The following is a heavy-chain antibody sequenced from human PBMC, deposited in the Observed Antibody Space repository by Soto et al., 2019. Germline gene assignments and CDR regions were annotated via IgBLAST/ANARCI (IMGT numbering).Heavy chain of an antibody. Sequence: QVQVVQSGAEVKEPGASVEVACKASGYTFTTYGISWVRQAPGQGLEWIGWINAYTGNTNYAQKVQGRATMTTDTSSSTAYMELRSLRSDDTAVYYCARFYGSGSFPYDYWGQGTLVTVSS. D-gene: IGHD3-10*01. J-gene: IGHJ4*02. V-gene: IGHV1-18*01. CDR3: ARFYGSGSFPYDY. CDR2: INAYTGNT. CDR1: GYTFTTYG.